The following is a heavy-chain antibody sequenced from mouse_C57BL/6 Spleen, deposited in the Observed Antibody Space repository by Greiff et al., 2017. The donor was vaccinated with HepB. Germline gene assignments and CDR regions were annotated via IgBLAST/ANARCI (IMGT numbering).Heavy chain of an antibody. CDR3: ARRGYDDYYAMDY. CDR2: IHPNSGST. V-gene: IGHV1-64*01. D-gene: IGHD2-3*01. J-gene: IGHJ4*01. CDR1: GYTFTSYW. Sequence: VQLQQPGAELVKPGASVKLSCKASGYTFTSYWMHWVKQRPGQGLEWIGMIHPNSGSTNYNEKFKSKATLTVDKSSSTAYMQLSSLTSEDSAVYYGARRGYDDYYAMDYWGQGTSVTVSS.